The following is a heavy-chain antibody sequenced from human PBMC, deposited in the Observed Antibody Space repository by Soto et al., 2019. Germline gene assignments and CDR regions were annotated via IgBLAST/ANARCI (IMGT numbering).Heavy chain of an antibody. CDR3: ARVVDRQLWSAFFGTFDI. Sequence: GASVKVSCKASGGTFSSYTISWVRQAPGQGLEWMGRIIPILGIANYAQKFQGRVTITADKSTSTAYMELSSLRSEDTAVYYCARVVDRQLWSAFFGTFDIWGQGTMVTVSS. D-gene: IGHD5-18*01. CDR2: IIPILGIA. V-gene: IGHV1-69*02. CDR1: GGTFSSYT. J-gene: IGHJ3*02.